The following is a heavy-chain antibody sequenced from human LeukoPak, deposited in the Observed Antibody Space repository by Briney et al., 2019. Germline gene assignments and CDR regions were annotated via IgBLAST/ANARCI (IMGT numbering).Heavy chain of an antibody. V-gene: IGHV4-61*02. CDR2: IYTSGST. D-gene: IGHD3-22*01. J-gene: IGHJ4*02. CDR1: GGSISSGSYY. Sequence: SETLSLTCTVSGGSISSGSYYWSWIRQPAGKGLEWIGRIYTSGSTNYNPSLKSRVTISVDTSENQFSLKLSSVTAADTAVYYCARVPGDSSGYFDYWGQGTLVTVSS. CDR3: ARVPGDSSGYFDY.